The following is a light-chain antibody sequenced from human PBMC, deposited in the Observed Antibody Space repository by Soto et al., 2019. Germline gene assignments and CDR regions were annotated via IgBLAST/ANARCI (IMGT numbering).Light chain of an antibody. CDR3: CSFAGSYTLI. Sequence: QSALTQPRSVSGSPGQSVTISCTGTSSDVGGYNYVSWYQQQPGKAPKLMIHDVNKRPPGVPDRFSGSKSGNTASLTISGLQAEDEADYYCCSFAGSYTLIFGGGTKLTVL. CDR2: DVN. J-gene: IGLJ2*01. CDR1: SSDVGGYNY. V-gene: IGLV2-11*01.